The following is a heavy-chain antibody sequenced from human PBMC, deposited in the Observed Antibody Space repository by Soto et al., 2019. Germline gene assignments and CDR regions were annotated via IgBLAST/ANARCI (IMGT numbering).Heavy chain of an antibody. CDR2: ISGTCSI. J-gene: IGHJ5*02. CDR1: AFSFSSYS. CDR3: AGDRTQGAGWFDP. Sequence: GVSLRLSCAPSAFSFSSYSMNWVRQAPAKGLEWLSYISGTCSIYYADSVKGRFTISRDNAKPSLYLEMNNLKVDDTAVYSFAGDRTQGAGWFDPWGRGTLVTVSS. V-gene: IGHV3-48*01.